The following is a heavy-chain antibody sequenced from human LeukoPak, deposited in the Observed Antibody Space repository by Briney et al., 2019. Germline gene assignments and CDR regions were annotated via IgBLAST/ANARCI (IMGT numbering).Heavy chain of an antibody. V-gene: IGHV3-7*01. CDR3: ARVGVLRYFDWLLVPDY. CDR1: GFTFSSYW. D-gene: IGHD3-9*01. Sequence: GGSLRLSCAASGFTFSSYWMSWVRQAPGKGLEWVANIKQDGSEKYYVDSVKGRFTISRDNAKNSLYLQMNSLRAEDTAVYYCARVGVLRYFDWLLVPDYWGQGTLVTVSS. J-gene: IGHJ4*02. CDR2: IKQDGSEK.